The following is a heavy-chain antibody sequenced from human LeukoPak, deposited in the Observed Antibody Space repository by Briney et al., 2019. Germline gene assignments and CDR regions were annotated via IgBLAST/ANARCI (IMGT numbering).Heavy chain of an antibody. CDR1: GFTFSSYW. Sequence: SGGSLRLSCVASGFTFSSYWMHWVRHAPGKGLVWVSRINSDGYSTSYADSVKGRFTISRDNAKNTVYLQMNSLRAEDTAVYYCARDRRGYSGYDPGWFDPWGQGTLVTVSS. J-gene: IGHJ5*02. CDR3: ARDRRGYSGYDPGWFDP. D-gene: IGHD5-12*01. CDR2: INSDGYST. V-gene: IGHV3-74*01.